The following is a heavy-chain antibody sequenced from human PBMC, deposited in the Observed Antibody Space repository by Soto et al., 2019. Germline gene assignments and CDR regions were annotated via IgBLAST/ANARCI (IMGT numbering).Heavy chain of an antibody. V-gene: IGHV3-15*01. Sequence: EVQLVASGGGLVKPGGSLRLSCGASKVTAWMSWVRQAPGKGLEGVGRIKSKAVGETIDYAAPVQGRFTISRDDSKDMVYLEMNSLKIEDTAVYSCGDLDGSYFGMDVWGQGTTVIVSS. CDR3: GDLDGSYFGMDV. J-gene: IGHJ6*02. D-gene: IGHD3-10*01. CDR1: KVTAW. CDR2: IKSKAVGETI.